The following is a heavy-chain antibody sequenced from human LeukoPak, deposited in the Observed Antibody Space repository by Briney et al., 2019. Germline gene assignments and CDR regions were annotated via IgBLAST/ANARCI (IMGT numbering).Heavy chain of an antibody. CDR3: ARLQYCSCSSCYWFDP. J-gene: IGHJ5*02. CDR1: GVCISSGLYS. CDR2: IYHTGST. D-gene: IGHD2-2*01. Sequence: SETLSLTCDVSGVCISSGLYSWRWIRQPLGKGLEWIAYIYHTGSTYYNPSLKSRVTISVDTSKNQFSLRLSSVTAADTAVYYCARLQYCSCSSCYWFDPWGQGTLVTVSS. V-gene: IGHV4-30-2*01.